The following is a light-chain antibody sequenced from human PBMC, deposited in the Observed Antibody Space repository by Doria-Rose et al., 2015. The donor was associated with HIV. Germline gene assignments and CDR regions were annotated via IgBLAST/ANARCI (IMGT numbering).Light chain of an antibody. Sequence: DIRETQSPESLGMSLGERATLNCKSNQSLLYTSKNYLAWYQQKPGQPPKLLIYWAPTRQSGVPARFSGSGSGTDFTLTISSLEAEDAAVYYCQQYYDTPSFGPGTTVDIK. V-gene: IGKV4-1*01. CDR3: QQYYDTPS. J-gene: IGKJ3*01. CDR1: QSLLYTSKNY. CDR2: WAP.